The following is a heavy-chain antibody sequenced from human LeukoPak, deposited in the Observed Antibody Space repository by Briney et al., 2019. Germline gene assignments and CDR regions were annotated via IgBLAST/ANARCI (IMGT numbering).Heavy chain of an antibody. CDR1: GFTVSSNY. D-gene: IGHD3-3*01. CDR3: ARDGFWSGYYDY. CDR2: IYSGGST. Sequence: GGSLRLSCAASGFTVSSNYMSWVRQAPGKGLEWGSVIYSGGSTYYSESVKGRFTISRDNSKNTLYLQMNSLRAEDTAVYYCARDGFWSGYYDYWGQGTLVTVSS. J-gene: IGHJ4*02. V-gene: IGHV3-66*02.